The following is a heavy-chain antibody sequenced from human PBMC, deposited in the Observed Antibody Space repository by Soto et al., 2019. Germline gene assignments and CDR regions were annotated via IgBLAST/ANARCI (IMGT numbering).Heavy chain of an antibody. V-gene: IGHV3-23*01. CDR2: ISGSGEIT. D-gene: IGHD3-9*01. J-gene: IGHJ4*02. Sequence: EVQLLESGGGLVRPGGSLRLSCAASGFPFRSYAMGWVRQAPGKGLEWISVISGSGEITLYTDSVKGRFTISRDFSNNTLSLQMNSMRADDTAMYYCGKARYLLVDQPLYFESWGQGTLVTVSS. CDR3: GKARYLLVDQPLYFES. CDR1: GFPFRSYA.